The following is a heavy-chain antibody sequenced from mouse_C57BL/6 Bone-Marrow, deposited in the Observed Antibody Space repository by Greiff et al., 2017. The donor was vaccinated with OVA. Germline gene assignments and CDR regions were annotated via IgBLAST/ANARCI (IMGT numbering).Heavy chain of an antibody. D-gene: IGHD2-5*01. CDR2: IDPETGGT. Sequence: VQGVESGAELVRPGASVTLSCKASGYTFTDYEMHWVKQTPVHGLEWIGAIDPETGGTAYNQKFKGKAILTADKSSSTAYMELRSLTYEDSAVYYCTRGYSNYYAMDYWGQGTSVTVSS. CDR1: GYTFTDYE. CDR3: TRGYSNYYAMDY. J-gene: IGHJ4*01. V-gene: IGHV1-15*01.